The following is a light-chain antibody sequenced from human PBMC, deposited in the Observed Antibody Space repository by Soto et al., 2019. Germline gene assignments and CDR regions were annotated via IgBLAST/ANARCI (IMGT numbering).Light chain of an antibody. Sequence: DIQMTQSPSTLSASVGDRVTITCRASQNIDTLLAWYQQKPGKPPTLLMYTASILESGVPSRFSGSGSETEFTLTISSLQPDDFSTYYCQHYKTYSRTFGQGTKVDI. CDR3: QHYKTYSRT. V-gene: IGKV1-5*03. CDR1: QNIDTL. CDR2: TAS. J-gene: IGKJ1*01.